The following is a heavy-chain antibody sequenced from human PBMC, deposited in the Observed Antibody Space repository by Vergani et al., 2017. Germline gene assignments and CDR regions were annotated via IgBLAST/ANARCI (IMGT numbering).Heavy chain of an antibody. CDR1: GFTFDDYA. Sequence: EVQLVESGGVVVQPGGSLRLSCAASGFTFDDYAMHWVRQAPGKGLEWVSGISWNSGSIGYADSVKGRFTISRDNAKNSLYLQMNSLRAEDTALYYCAKDISYDSSGXYDYWGQGTLVTVSS. J-gene: IGHJ4*02. V-gene: IGHV3-9*01. CDR3: AKDISYDSSGXYDY. CDR2: ISWNSGSI. D-gene: IGHD3-22*01.